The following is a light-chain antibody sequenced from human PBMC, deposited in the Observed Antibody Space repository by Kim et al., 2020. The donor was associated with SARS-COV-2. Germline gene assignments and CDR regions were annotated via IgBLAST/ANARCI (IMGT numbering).Light chain of an antibody. J-gene: IGKJ4*01. Sequence: SAYLGDRVTITCRASHDISRWLAWYQQKPGQAPKLLIYAASSLQPDVPSRFSGSGSGTDYILTINNLQPEDFATYYCQQADSMPFSFGGGTKLEI. CDR2: AAS. V-gene: IGKV1-12*02. CDR3: QQADSMPFS. CDR1: HDISRW.